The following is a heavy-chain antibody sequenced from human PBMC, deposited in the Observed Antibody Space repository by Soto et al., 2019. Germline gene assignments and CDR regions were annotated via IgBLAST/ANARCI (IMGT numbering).Heavy chain of an antibody. J-gene: IGHJ5*02. Sequence: GGSLRLSCAASGFTFRSYAMIWVRQAPGKGLEWVSSITGTGDTTFYADSVKGRFIISRDNSKSTLYLQMNSLRPEDTALYYCAKDQGVVGSDPSIYHPNWFDPWGQGTRVTVSS. D-gene: IGHD1-26*01. CDR2: ITGTGDTT. V-gene: IGHV3-23*01. CDR1: GFTFRSYA. CDR3: AKDQGVVGSDPSIYHPNWFDP.